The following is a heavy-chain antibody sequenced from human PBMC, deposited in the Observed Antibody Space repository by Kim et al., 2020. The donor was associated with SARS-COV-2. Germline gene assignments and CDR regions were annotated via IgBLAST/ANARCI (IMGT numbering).Heavy chain of an antibody. D-gene: IGHD3-3*01. CDR3: ARDSIDKPYDFWSGYDHGY. J-gene: IGHJ4*02. CDR2: ISSSSSYI. CDR1: GFTFSSYS. Sequence: GGSLRLSCAASGFTFSSYSMKWVRQAPGKGLEWVSSISSSSSYIYYADSVKGRFTISRDNAKNSLYLQMNSLRAEDTAVYYCARDSIDKPYDFWSGYDHGYCGQGTLVTVSS. V-gene: IGHV3-21*01.